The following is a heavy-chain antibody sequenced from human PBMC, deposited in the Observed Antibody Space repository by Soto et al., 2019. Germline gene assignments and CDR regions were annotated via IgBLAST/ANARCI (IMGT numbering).Heavy chain of an antibody. V-gene: IGHV3-23*01. J-gene: IGHJ4*02. CDR1: GFTFSNYA. Sequence: EVQLLESGGDLEQPGGSLRLSCAASGFTFSNYAMNWVRQAPGKGLEWVSSISGGGGGTYYADDVKGRFTISRDNSRNMLYLQMNSLRAEDTAEYYCAKGAFAVGDTNYFFDYWGQGTLVTVSS. CDR3: AKGAFAVGDTNYFFDY. D-gene: IGHD1-26*01. CDR2: ISGGGGGT.